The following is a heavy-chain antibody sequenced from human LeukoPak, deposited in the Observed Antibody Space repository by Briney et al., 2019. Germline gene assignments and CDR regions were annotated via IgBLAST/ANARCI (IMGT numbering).Heavy chain of an antibody. D-gene: IGHD6-6*01. V-gene: IGHV4-59*01. J-gene: IGHJ4*02. CDR1: GGSISSYY. CDR2: IYYSGST. CDR3: ARVAPSSIAPFDY. Sequence: SETLSLTCTVSGGSISSYYWSWIRQPPGKGLERIGYIYYSGSTNYNPSLKSRVTISVDTSKNQFSLKLSSVTAADTAVYYCARVAPSSIAPFDYWGQGTLVTVSS.